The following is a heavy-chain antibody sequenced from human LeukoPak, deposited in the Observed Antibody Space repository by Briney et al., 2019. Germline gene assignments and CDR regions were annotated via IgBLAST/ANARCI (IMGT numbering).Heavy chain of an antibody. CDR3: AKDRVPAAIGGRNWFDP. Sequence: GGSLRLSCAASGFTFSSYAMHWVRQAPGKELEWVAVISYDGSNKYYADSVKGRFTISRDNSKNTLYLQMNSLRAEDTAVYYCAKDRVPAAIGGRNWFDPWGQGTLVTVSS. D-gene: IGHD2-2*02. CDR2: ISYDGSNK. CDR1: GFTFSSYA. J-gene: IGHJ5*02. V-gene: IGHV3-30-3*01.